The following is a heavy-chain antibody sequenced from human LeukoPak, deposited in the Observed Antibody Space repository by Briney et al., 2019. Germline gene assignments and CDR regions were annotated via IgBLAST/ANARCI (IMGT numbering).Heavy chain of an antibody. CDR2: ISSSSSYT. CDR1: GFTFSDYY. V-gene: IGHV3-11*06. Sequence: PGGSLRLSCAASGFTFSDYYVSWIRQAPGKGLEWVSYISSSSSYTNYADSVKGRFTISRDNAKNSLYLQMNSLRAEDTAVYYCARMDRYYDFWSGYYVYYLDYWGQGTLVTVSS. J-gene: IGHJ4*02. CDR3: ARMDRYYDFWSGYYVYYLDY. D-gene: IGHD3-3*01.